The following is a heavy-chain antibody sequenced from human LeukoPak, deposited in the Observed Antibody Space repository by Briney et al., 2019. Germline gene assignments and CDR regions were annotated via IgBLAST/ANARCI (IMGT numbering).Heavy chain of an antibody. V-gene: IGHV3-64*01. CDR1: GFTFSTYA. J-gene: IGHJ4*02. CDR3: ARAVRGVASADY. Sequence: GGSLRLSCAASGFTFSTYAMHWVRQAPGRGLEYVSAISTSGSTTFYANSVKGRFTISRDNSNNTLYLQMGSLRVEDMAVYYCARAVRGVASADYWGQGTLVIVSS. D-gene: IGHD3-10*01. CDR2: ISTSGSTT.